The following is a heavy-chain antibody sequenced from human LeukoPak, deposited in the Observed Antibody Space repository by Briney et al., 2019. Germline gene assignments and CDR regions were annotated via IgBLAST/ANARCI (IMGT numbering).Heavy chain of an antibody. CDR3: ATGSGWYSSPDATPDY. CDR2: IIPIFGTA. Sequence: GASVKVSCKASGGTFSSYAISWVRQAPGQGLEWMGGIIPIFGTANYAQKFQGRVTITADKSTSTAYMELSSLRSEDTAVYYCATGSGWYSSPDATPDYWGQGTLVTVSS. J-gene: IGHJ4*02. CDR1: GGTFSSYA. D-gene: IGHD6-19*01. V-gene: IGHV1-69*06.